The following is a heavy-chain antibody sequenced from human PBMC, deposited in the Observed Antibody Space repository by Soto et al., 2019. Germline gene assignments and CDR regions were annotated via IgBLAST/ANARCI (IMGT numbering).Heavy chain of an antibody. V-gene: IGHV3-48*01. CDR1: GFTFSSYS. CDR2: ISSSRSSI. CDR3: ARDLNLGSFDY. J-gene: IGHJ4*02. Sequence: SLRLSCAASGFTFSSYSMNWVRQAPGKGLEWVSYISSSRSSIYYADSVKGRFTISRDNAKNSLYLQMNSLRAEDTAVYYCARDLNLGSFDYWGQGTLVTVSS.